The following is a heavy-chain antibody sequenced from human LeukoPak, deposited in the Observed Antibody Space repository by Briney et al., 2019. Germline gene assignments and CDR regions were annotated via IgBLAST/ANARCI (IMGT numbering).Heavy chain of an antibody. Sequence: GGSLRLSCAASGFTFSDYYMSWIRQAPGKGLEWVSYISSSGSTIYYADSVKGRFTISRDNAKNSLYLQMNSLRAEDTAVYYCARGRQWPVPPRPYYYMDVWGKGTTVTVSS. CDR2: ISSSGSTI. J-gene: IGHJ6*03. V-gene: IGHV3-11*04. CDR1: GFTFSDYY. CDR3: ARGRQWPVPPRPYYYMDV. D-gene: IGHD6-19*01.